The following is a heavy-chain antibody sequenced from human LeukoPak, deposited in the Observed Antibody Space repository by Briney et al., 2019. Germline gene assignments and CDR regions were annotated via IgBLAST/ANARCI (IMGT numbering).Heavy chain of an antibody. CDR1: GYTFTSYG. D-gene: IGHD6-13*01. J-gene: IGHJ3*02. CDR3: ARRKTKSIAAADDAFDI. V-gene: IGHV1-18*01. CDR2: ISAYNGNT. Sequence: ASVKVSCKASGYTFTSYGISWVRQAPGQGLEWMGWISAYNGNTNYAQKLQGRVTMTTDTSTSTAYMELRSLRSEDTAVYYCARRKTKSIAAADDAFDIWGQGTMVTVSS.